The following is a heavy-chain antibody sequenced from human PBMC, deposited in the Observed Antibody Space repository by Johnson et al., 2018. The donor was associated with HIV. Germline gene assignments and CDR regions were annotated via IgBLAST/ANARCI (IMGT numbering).Heavy chain of an antibody. J-gene: IGHJ3*02. D-gene: IGHD3-10*01. Sequence: QVQLVESGGGVVQPGRSLRLSCAASGFTFSSYAIHWVRQAPGKGLEWVGVISYDGSNKYYADSVKGRFTISRDNSKNTLYLQMNSLRAEETAVYYCAKPPGDWAIRGDDAFDIWGQGTMVTVSS. CDR1: GFTFSSYA. V-gene: IGHV3-30-3*02. CDR3: AKPPGDWAIRGDDAFDI. CDR2: ISYDGSNK.